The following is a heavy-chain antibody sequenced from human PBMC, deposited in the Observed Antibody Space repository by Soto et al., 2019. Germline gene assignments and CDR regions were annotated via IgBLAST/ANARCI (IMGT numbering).Heavy chain of an antibody. Sequence: LSLTCVISGDSVSSSSVAWNWVRQSPSRGLEWLGRTYYRSRWYSDFAVSVRGRIVINADTSKNQFSLQLNSVTPEDTAVYFCARSEEDSDYYYYGLDVWGQGTTVTVSS. V-gene: IGHV6-1*01. CDR1: GDSVSSSSVA. CDR3: ARSEEDSDYYYYGLDV. CDR2: TYYRSRWYS. J-gene: IGHJ6*02. D-gene: IGHD2-15*01.